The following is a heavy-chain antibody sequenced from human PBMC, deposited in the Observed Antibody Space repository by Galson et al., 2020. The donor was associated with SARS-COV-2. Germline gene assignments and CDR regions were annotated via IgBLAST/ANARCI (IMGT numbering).Heavy chain of an antibody. CDR1: GYTFTGYY. J-gene: IGHJ6*02. CDR3: AVEAGYSLNSMDV. V-gene: IGHV1-2*04. CDR2: INPNSGGT. Sequence: ASVTVSCTASGYTFTGYYMPWVRQAPRPGLEWMGWINPNSGGTNYAQKFQGWVTMTRDTSISTAYMERSRLRSDDTAVYYCAVEAGYSLNSMDVWGQGTTVTGCS. D-gene: IGHD6-13*01.